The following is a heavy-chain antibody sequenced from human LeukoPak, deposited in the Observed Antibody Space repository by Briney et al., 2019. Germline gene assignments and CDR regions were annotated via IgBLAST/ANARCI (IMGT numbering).Heavy chain of an antibody. V-gene: IGHV3-73*01. J-gene: IGHJ4*02. Sequence: GESLKISCKGSGSSFTTYWIAWVRQMPGKGLEWVGRVRSKANTYATAYAASVKGRFIISRDDSKNTAYLQMNSLKTEDTAVYYCTRPDYDSSGSTFDYWGQGTLVTVSS. CDR1: GSSFTTYW. CDR3: TRPDYDSSGSTFDY. D-gene: IGHD3-22*01. CDR2: VRSKANTYAT.